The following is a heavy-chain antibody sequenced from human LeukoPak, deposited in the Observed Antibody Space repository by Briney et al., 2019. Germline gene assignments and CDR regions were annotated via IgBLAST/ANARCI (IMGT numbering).Heavy chain of an antibody. Sequence: GESLKISCAASGFTFSSYAMSWVRQAPGKGLEWVSAISGSGGSTYYADSVKGRFTISRDNSKNTLYLQMNSLRAEDTAVYYCASYDDSSGYYSSLFDYWGQGTLVTVPS. D-gene: IGHD3-22*01. V-gene: IGHV3-23*01. CDR3: ASYDDSSGYYSSLFDY. J-gene: IGHJ4*02. CDR1: GFTFSSYA. CDR2: ISGSGGST.